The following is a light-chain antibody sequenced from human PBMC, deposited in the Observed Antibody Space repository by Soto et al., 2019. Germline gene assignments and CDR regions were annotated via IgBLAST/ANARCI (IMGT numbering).Light chain of an antibody. Sequence: DIQLTQSPSFLSASVGDRVTITCRASQGISSYLAWYQQRPGKAPKLLIYAASTLQSGVPSRFSGSGSGTEFTLTISSLQPEAFATFYCQQLNSYPRTFGQGTKLEIK. J-gene: IGKJ2*01. CDR2: AAS. CDR3: QQLNSYPRT. V-gene: IGKV1-9*01. CDR1: QGISSY.